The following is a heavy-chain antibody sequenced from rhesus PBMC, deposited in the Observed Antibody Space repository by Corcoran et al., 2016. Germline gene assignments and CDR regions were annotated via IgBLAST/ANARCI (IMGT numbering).Heavy chain of an antibody. J-gene: IGHJ4*01. CDR1: GGSFSSYW. CDR3: ARFGAAGLFDY. V-gene: IGHV4-80*01. Sequence: QVQLQESGPGLVKPSETLSLTCAVSGGSFSSYWWSWIRQPPGKGLEWIGKINGNSGITNYNPSLKGRVTISKDASKNQFSLKLSSVTAADTAMYYCARFGAAGLFDYWGQGVLVTVSS. CDR2: INGNSGIT. D-gene: IGHD6-25*01.